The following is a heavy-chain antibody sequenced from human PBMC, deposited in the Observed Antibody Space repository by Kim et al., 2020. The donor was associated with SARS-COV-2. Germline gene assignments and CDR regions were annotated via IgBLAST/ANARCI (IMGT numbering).Heavy chain of an antibody. CDR2: NGGNT. V-gene: IGHV3-53*01. Sequence: NGGNTTHADSVKGRFTISRDNSKNTLYLQMNSLRAEDTAMYYCVRGSATPDWGQGTMVTVSS. J-gene: IGHJ3*01. D-gene: IGHD6-25*01. CDR3: VRGSATPD.